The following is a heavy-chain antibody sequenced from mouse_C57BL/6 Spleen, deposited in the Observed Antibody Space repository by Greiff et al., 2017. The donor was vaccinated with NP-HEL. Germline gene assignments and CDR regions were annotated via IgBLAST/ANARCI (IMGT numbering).Heavy chain of an antibody. V-gene: IGHV1-72*01. CDR3: ARSTKFITTVGVDY. J-gene: IGHJ2*01. D-gene: IGHD1-1*01. Sequence: VQLQQPGAELVKPGASVKLSCKASGYTFTSYWMHWVKQRPGRGLEWIGRIDPNSGGTKYNEKFKSKATLTVDKPSRTAYMQLSSLTSEDSAVYYCARSTKFITTVGVDYWGQGTTLTVSS. CDR1: GYTFTSYW. CDR2: IDPNSGGT.